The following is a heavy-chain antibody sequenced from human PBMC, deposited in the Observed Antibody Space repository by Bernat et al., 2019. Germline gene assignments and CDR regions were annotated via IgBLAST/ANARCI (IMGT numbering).Heavy chain of an antibody. CDR3: ATDFGNETSSSWRILYYYYGMDV. D-gene: IGHD6-13*01. CDR1: GFTFSSYA. J-gene: IGHJ6*02. CDR2: ISYDGSNK. Sequence: QVQLVESGGGVVQPGRSLRLSCAASGFTFSSYAMHWVRQAPGKGLEWVAVISYDGSNKYYADSVKGRFTISRDNSKNTLYLQMNSLRAEDTAVYYCATDFGNETSSSWRILYYYYGMDVWGQGTTVTVSS. V-gene: IGHV3-30*03.